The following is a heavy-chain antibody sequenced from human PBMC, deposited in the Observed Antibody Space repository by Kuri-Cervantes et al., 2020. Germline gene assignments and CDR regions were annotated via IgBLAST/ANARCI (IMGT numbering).Heavy chain of an antibody. V-gene: IGHV3-20*01. Sequence: GESLKISCAASGFTFDDYGMSWVRQAPGKGLEWVSGINWNGGSTGYADSVKGRFTISRDNAKNSLYLQMNSLRAEDTALYHCARDGLSAFDIWGQGTMVTVSS. CDR3: ARDGLSAFDI. J-gene: IGHJ3*02. CDR1: GFTFDDYG. CDR2: INWNGGST. D-gene: IGHD5/OR15-5a*01.